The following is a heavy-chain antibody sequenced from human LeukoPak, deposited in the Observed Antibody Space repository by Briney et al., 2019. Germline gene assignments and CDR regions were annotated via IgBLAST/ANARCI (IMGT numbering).Heavy chain of an antibody. J-gene: IGHJ6*02. Sequence: ASVKASCKASGYTFTSYDINWVRQATGQGLEWMGWMNPNSGNTGYAQKFQGRVTMIRNTSISTAYMELSSLRSEDTAVYYCARQIVVVIARGMDVWGQGTTVTVSS. V-gene: IGHV1-8*01. D-gene: IGHD3-22*01. CDR3: ARQIVVVIARGMDV. CDR2: MNPNSGNT. CDR1: GYTFTSYD.